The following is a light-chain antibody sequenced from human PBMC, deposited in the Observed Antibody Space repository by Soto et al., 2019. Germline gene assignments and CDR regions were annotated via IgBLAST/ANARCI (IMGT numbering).Light chain of an antibody. V-gene: IGLV2-8*01. CDR1: SDDIGTYNY. J-gene: IGLJ2*01. CDR2: EVD. Sequence: QSALTQPPSASGSPGQSVTISCTGTSDDIGTYNYVSWFQQHSGNAPKLIIYEVDKRPSGVPYRFSGSKSGNTASLTISGLQAEDEADYYCSSFVHKNNLIFGGGTQLTVL. CDR3: SSFVHKNNLI.